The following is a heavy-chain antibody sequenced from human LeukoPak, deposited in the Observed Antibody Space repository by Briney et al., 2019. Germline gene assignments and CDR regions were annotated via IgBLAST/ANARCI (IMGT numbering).Heavy chain of an antibody. D-gene: IGHD2-15*01. CDR1: GFTFSSYA. Sequence: GGSQRLSCAASGFTFSSYAMSWVRQAPGKGLEWVSAISGSGGSTYYADSVKGRFTISRDNSKNTLYLQMNSLRAEDTAVYYCAKGRSAPYYSYGMDVWGQGTTVTVSS. CDR3: AKGRSAPYYSYGMDV. CDR2: ISGSGGST. V-gene: IGHV3-23*01. J-gene: IGHJ6*02.